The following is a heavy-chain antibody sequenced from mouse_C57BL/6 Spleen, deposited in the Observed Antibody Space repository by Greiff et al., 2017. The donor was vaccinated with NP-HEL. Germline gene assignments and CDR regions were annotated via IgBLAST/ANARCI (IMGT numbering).Heavy chain of an antibody. CDR2: ISYDGSN. CDR3: ARVPYGSSYGWYFDV. J-gene: IGHJ1*03. CDR1: GYSITSGYY. D-gene: IGHD1-1*01. Sequence: DVKLVESGPGLVKPSQSLSLTCSVTGYSITSGYYWNWIRQFPGNKLEWMGYISYDGSNNYNPSLKNRISITRDTSKNQFFRKLNSVTTEDTATYYCARVPYGSSYGWYFDVWGTVTTVTVSS. V-gene: IGHV3-6*01.